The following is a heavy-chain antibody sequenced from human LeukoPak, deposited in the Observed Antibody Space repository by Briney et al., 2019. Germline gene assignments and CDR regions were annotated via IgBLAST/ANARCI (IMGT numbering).Heavy chain of an antibody. J-gene: IGHJ3*02. CDR2: IYWDDDK. D-gene: IGHD1-1*01. Sequence: SGPTLVNPTQTPTLTCTLSGFSLSRSEMTVGWIRQPPGKALEWLALIYWDDDKRYRPSLKSRLTITKDTTKNQVVLTMTNMDPVDTATYYCAQLKRNAFDIWGQGTMVTVSS. CDR1: GFSLSRSEMT. V-gene: IGHV2-5*02. CDR3: AQLKRNAFDI.